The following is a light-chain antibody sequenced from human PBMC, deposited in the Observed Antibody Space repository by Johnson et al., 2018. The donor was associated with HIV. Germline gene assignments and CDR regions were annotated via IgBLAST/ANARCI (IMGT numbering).Light chain of an antibody. J-gene: IGLJ1*01. V-gene: IGLV1-51*02. Sequence: QSVLTQPPSVSAAPGQKVTISCSGSSSNIGNNYISWFQHLPGSAPKLLIYEINKRPSGIPDRFSGSKSATSATLAITGLQPRDEADYYCGTWDSSLRAYVFGTGTKVSVL. CDR2: EIN. CDR3: GTWDSSLRAYV. CDR1: SSNIGNNY.